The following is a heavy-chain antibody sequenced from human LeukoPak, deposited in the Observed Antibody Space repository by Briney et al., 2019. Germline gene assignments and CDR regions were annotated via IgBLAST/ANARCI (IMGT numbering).Heavy chain of an antibody. CDR3: ARGIAAAGTPSGNWFDP. V-gene: IGHV4-30-2*01. J-gene: IGHJ5*02. CDR1: GGSTSSGGYS. Sequence: SETLSLTCAVSGGSTSSGGYSWSWIRQPPGKGLEWIGYIYHSGSTYYNPSLKSRVTISVDRSKNQFSLKLSSVTAADTAVYYCARGIAAAGTPSGNWFDPWGQGTLVTVSS. D-gene: IGHD6-13*01. CDR2: IYHSGST.